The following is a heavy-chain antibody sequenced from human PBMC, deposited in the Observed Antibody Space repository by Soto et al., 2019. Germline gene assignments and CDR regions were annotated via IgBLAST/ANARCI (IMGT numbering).Heavy chain of an antibody. CDR2: TYHSGNP. CDR1: GDTISTGGYS. CDR3: AKDNCISTSCYRLYNWFDP. D-gene: IGHD2-2*01. V-gene: IGHV4-30-2*02. Sequence: SETLSLTCGVSGDTISTGGYSWAWIRQPPGKALEWIGHTYHSGNPYYNPSLKSRVIISVDRSKNTLYLQMNNLRAEDTAVYYCAKDNCISTSCYRLYNWFDPWGQGTLVTVSS. J-gene: IGHJ5*02.